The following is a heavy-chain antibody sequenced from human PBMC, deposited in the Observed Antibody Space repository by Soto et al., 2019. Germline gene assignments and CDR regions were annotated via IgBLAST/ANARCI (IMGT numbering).Heavy chain of an antibody. CDR1: GGSISSGGYY. CDR2: IYYSGST. CDR3: ASSLLHLGELSFLGY. D-gene: IGHD3-16*02. V-gene: IGHV4-31*03. Sequence: SETLSLTCTVSGGSISSGGYYWSWIRQHPGKGLEWIGYIYYSGSTYYNPSLKSRVTISVDTSKNQFSLKLSSVTAADTAVYYCASSLLHLGELSFLGYWGQGTLVTVSS. J-gene: IGHJ4*02.